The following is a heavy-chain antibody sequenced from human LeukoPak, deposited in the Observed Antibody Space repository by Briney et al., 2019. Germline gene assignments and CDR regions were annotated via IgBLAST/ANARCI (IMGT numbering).Heavy chain of an antibody. CDR1: GGSFSGYY. V-gene: IGHV4-34*01. D-gene: IGHD5-18*01. Sequence: SETLSLTCAVYGGSFSGYYRSWIRQPPGKGLEWIGEINHSGSTNYNPSLKSRVTISVDTSKNQFSLKLSSVTAADTAVYYCARYNYGINDYWGQGTLVTVSS. CDR3: ARYNYGINDY. J-gene: IGHJ4*02. CDR2: INHSGST.